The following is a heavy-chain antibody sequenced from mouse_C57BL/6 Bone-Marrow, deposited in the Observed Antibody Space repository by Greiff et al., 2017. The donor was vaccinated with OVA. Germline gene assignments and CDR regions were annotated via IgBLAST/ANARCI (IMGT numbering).Heavy chain of an antibody. J-gene: IGHJ4*01. CDR2: ISYDGSN. V-gene: IGHV3-6*01. CDR1: GYSITSGYY. Sequence: ESGPGLVKPSQSLSLTCSVTGYSITSGYYWNWIRQFPGNKLEWMGYISYDGSNNYNPSLKNRISITRDTSKNQFFLKLNSVTTEDTATYYCAREPYYYGSSYDAMDYWGQGTSVTVSS. CDR3: AREPYYYGSSYDAMDY. D-gene: IGHD1-1*01.